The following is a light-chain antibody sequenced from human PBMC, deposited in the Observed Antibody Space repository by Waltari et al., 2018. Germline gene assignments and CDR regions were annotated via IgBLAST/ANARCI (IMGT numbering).Light chain of an antibody. CDR3: SSYTTFGTVL. V-gene: IGLV2-14*03. CDR1: RSDIGAFIS. CDR2: DVN. J-gene: IGLJ2*01. Sequence: QSALTPPASVSGSPGPSLTIPCTGARSDIGAFISFSWYQQHPDKPPKVIIYDVNSRPSGVSSRFSGSKSGDTASLTISGLQAEDEAHYYCSSYTTFGTVLFGGGT.